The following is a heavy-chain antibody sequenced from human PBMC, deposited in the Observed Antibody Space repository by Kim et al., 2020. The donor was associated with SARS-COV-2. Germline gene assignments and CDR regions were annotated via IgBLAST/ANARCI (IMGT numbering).Heavy chain of an antibody. CDR3: TRHRRYGDYKSFYYSSMDV. D-gene: IGHD4-17*01. CDR1: GFTFSASA. Sequence: GGSLRLSCAASGFTFSASAIHWVRQPSGKGLEWVGRIRSKTNNYATTYGASLQGRFTISRDDSKNTAYLQMDSLTTEDKARYYCTRHRRYGDYKSFYYSSMDVWGEGTTVTVSS. V-gene: IGHV3-73*01. J-gene: IGHJ6*03. CDR2: IRSKTNNYAT.